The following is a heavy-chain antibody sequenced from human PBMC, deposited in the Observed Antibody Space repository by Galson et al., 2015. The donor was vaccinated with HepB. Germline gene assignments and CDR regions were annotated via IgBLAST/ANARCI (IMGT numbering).Heavy chain of an antibody. CDR1: GYSFTSYW. Sequence: SGAEVKKPGESLRISCKGSGYSFTSYWISWVRQMPGKGLEWIGYIYYSGSTNYNPSLKSRVTISVDTSKNQFSLKLSSVTAADTAVYYCARSVAGNVIFDYWGQGTLVTVSS. CDR3: ARSVAGNVIFDY. CDR2: IYYSGST. J-gene: IGHJ4*02. D-gene: IGHD6-19*01. V-gene: IGHV4-59*01.